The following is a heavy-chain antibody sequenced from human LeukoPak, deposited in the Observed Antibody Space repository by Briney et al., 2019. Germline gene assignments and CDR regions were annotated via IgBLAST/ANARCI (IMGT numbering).Heavy chain of an antibody. CDR1: GYTFTELC. D-gene: IGHD5-18*01. CDR2: FDREDGGA. Sequence: GASVKVSCKVSGYTFTELCIYWVRQAPGKGLEWMATFDREDGGAIYAQRFQGRVTMTEDTSTDTAFLELTSLRSDDTAIYYCSAGRQYSLLDYWGQGTLVTVSS. J-gene: IGHJ4*02. V-gene: IGHV1-24*01. CDR3: SAGRQYSLLDY.